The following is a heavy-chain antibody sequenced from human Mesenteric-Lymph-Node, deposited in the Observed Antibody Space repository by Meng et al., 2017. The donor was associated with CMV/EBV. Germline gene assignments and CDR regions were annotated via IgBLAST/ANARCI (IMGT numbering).Heavy chain of an antibody. D-gene: IGHD3-3*01. CDR1: GFTFSSYN. CDR3: AKDAPFLEWAYDKTYGMDV. J-gene: IGHJ6*02. V-gene: IGHV3-23*03. CDR2: IYSGGSST. Sequence: GESLKISCATSGFTFSSYNIHWVRQAPGKGLEWVSVIYSGGSSTYYADSVKGRFTISRDNSKNTLYLQMNSLRAEDTAVYYCAKDAPFLEWAYDKTYGMDVWGQGTTVTVSS.